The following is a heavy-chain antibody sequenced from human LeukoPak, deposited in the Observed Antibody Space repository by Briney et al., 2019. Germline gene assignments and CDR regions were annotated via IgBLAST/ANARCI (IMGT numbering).Heavy chain of an antibody. D-gene: IGHD3-10*01. J-gene: IGHJ3*02. V-gene: IGHV3-15*07. CDR2: IRSKTDGGTT. Sequence: GGSLRLSCAASGFTFSSYSMNWVRQAPGKGLEWVGRIRSKTDGGTTDYAAPVKGRFTISGDDSKNTLYLQMNTLKTEDTAVYYCVTDLGSGRRNDAFDIWGQGTMVTVSS. CDR3: VTDLGSGRRNDAFDI. CDR1: GFTFSSYS.